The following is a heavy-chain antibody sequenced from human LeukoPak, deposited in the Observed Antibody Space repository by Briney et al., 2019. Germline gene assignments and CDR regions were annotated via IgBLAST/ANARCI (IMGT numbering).Heavy chain of an antibody. CDR3: ARGDIAAAGTSNY. Sequence: PSETLSLTCSVSGGSISSYYWSWLRQPAGEGLEWIGRIYTSGSTNYNPSLKSRVTMSVDTSKNQYSLKLSSVTAADTAVYYCARGDIAAAGTSNYWGQGTLVTVSS. V-gene: IGHV4-4*07. J-gene: IGHJ4*02. D-gene: IGHD6-13*01. CDR1: GGSISSYY. CDR2: IYTSGST.